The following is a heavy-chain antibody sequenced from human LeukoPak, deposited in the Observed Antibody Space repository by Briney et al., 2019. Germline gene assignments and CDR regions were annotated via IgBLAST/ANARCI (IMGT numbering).Heavy chain of an antibody. CDR3: AKDGGYSYGIYYMDV. D-gene: IGHD5-18*01. CDR2: IRYDGSNK. CDR1: GFTFSSYG. Sequence: PGGSLRLSCAASGFTFSSYGMHWVRQAPGKGLEWVAFIRYDGSNKYYADSVKGRFTISRDNSKNTLYLQMNSLRAEDTAVYYCAKDGGYSYGIYYMDVWGKGTTVTISS. V-gene: IGHV3-30*02. J-gene: IGHJ6*03.